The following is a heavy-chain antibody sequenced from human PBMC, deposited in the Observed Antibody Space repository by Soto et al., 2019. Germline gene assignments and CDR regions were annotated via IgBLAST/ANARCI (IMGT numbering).Heavy chain of an antibody. Sequence: GGSLRLSCAASGFTFGNSWMHWVRQAPGKGLEWVSRMNSDGSTTNYADSVKGRFTVSRDNAKYTLYLQMNSLRAEDTAVYYCATAEVDYWGPGTLVTVYS. V-gene: IGHV3-74*01. J-gene: IGHJ4*02. CDR3: ATAEVDY. CDR1: GFTFGNSW. CDR2: MNSDGSTT.